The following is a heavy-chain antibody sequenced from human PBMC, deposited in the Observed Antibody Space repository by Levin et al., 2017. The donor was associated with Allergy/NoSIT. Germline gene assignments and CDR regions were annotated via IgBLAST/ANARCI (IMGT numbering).Heavy chain of an antibody. CDR3: ARIVAHYAILGPQNHPDS. CDR2: LYAGGGT. J-gene: IGHJ4*02. D-gene: IGHD3-9*01. Sequence: GGSLRLSCAVSGVTVGSQHMSWVRQSPGKGLEWVSLLYAGGGTYYGDSVKGRFTISRDNAKNTLFLQMDSLRAEDTAIYYCARIVAHYAILGPQNHPDSWGQGTQVTVSS. V-gene: IGHV3-66*01. CDR1: GVTVGSQH.